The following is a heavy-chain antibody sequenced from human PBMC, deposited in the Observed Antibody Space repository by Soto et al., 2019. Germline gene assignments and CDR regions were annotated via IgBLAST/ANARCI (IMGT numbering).Heavy chain of an antibody. Sequence: GGSLRLSCAASGFTFSSYAMSWVRQAPGKGLEWVSAISGSGGSTYYADSVKGRFTISRDNSKNTLYLQMNSLRAEDTAVYYCAKERRFLEWLLYSQYYFDYWGQGTLVTVSS. CDR2: ISGSGGST. CDR3: AKERRFLEWLLYSQYYFDY. CDR1: GFTFSSYA. D-gene: IGHD3-3*01. J-gene: IGHJ4*02. V-gene: IGHV3-23*01.